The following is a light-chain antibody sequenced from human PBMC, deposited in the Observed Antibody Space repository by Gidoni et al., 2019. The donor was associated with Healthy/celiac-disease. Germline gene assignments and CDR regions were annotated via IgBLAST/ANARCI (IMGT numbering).Light chain of an antibody. CDR3: QQYFWT. Sequence: AIRMPQSPFSLSASVGDRVTITCWASQGISSYLAWYQQKPAKAPKLFIYYASSLQSGVPSRFSGSGSGTDYTRTISSLQPEDFATYYCQQYFWTFGQGTKVEIK. J-gene: IGKJ1*01. CDR2: YAS. V-gene: IGKV1D-43*01. CDR1: QGISSY.